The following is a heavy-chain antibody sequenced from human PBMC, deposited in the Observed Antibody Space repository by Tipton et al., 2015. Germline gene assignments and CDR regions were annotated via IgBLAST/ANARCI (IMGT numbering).Heavy chain of an antibody. CDR1: GGSFSGYY. J-gene: IGHJ4*02. Sequence: TLSLTCGVSGGSFSGYYWNWIRQPPGKGLEWIGEINDSGSTKYNPSLESRVFMSIDTSKNQFSLKASSVTAADTAVYYCARGMASTGWFGGEFDYWGLGTLVTVSS. V-gene: IGHV4-34*01. CDR2: INDSGST. D-gene: IGHD6-19*01. CDR3: ARGMASTGWFGGEFDY.